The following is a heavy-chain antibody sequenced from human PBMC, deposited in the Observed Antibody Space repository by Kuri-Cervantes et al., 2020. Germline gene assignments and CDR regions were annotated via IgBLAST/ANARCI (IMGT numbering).Heavy chain of an antibody. CDR1: GGSIRSYY. Sequence: SETLSLTCTVSGGSIRSYYWSWIRQPPGKGLEWIGYIYYSGSTNYNPSLKSRVTISADSSKNQFSLKLSSVTAADTAVYYCARDRGIVVPDYYYYGMDVWGQGTTVTVSS. V-gene: IGHV4-59*12. CDR2: IYYSGST. J-gene: IGHJ6*02. CDR3: ARDRGIVVPDYYYYGMDV. D-gene: IGHD2-15*01.